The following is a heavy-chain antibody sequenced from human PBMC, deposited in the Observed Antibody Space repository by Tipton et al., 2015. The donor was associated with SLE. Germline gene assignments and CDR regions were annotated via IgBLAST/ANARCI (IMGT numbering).Heavy chain of an antibody. Sequence: LRLSCTVSGDSINSYYSWSWVRRSPGKGLEWIGYIDHSGTTSFSSSLRSRVTLSLDRSENQFSLRLSSVTAADTAVYYCARGILRTTFALRCLGGRCPNWHFDLWGRGSLVTVSA. CDR3: ARGILRTTFALRCLGGRCPNWHFDL. V-gene: IGHV4-59*01. CDR1: GDSINSYYS. D-gene: IGHD2-15*01. CDR2: IDHSGTT. J-gene: IGHJ2*01.